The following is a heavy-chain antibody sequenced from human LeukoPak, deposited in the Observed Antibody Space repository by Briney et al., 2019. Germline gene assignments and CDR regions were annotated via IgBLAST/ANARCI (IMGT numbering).Heavy chain of an antibody. CDR1: GGSFSGYY. D-gene: IGHD6-19*01. V-gene: IGHV4-34*01. Sequence: SETLSLTCAVYGGSFSGYYWSWIRQPPGKGLEWIGEINHSGSTNYNPSLKSRVTISVDTSKNQCSLKLSSVTAADTAVYYCASSIAVAGTTNYWGQGTLVTVSS. CDR3: ASSIAVAGTTNY. J-gene: IGHJ4*02. CDR2: INHSGST.